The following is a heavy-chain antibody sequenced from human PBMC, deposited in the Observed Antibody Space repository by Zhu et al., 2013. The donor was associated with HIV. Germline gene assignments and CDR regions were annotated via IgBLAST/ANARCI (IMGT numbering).Heavy chain of an antibody. CDR2: IIPIFGTA. V-gene: IGHV1-69*01. CDR1: GGTFSSYA. D-gene: IGHD2-15*01. Sequence: QVQLVQSGAEVKKPGSSVKVSCKASGGTFSSYAISWVRQAPGQGLEWMGGIIPIFGTANYAQKFQGRVTITADESTSTAYMELSSLRSEDTAIYYCARETSVGYCSGGSCNPFDSWGQGTLVTVSS. CDR3: ARETSVGYCSGGSCNPFDS. J-gene: IGHJ5*01.